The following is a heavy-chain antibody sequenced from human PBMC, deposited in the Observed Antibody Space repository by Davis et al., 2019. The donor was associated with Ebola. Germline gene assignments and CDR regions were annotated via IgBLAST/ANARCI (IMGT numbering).Heavy chain of an antibody. CDR1: GFTFSNAW. D-gene: IGHD3-22*01. CDR3: TTGAYYDSSAQNN. V-gene: IGHV3-15*01. Sequence: GESLKISCAASGFTFSNAWMSWVRQAPGKGLEWVGHIKSKTDGGTTDYAAPVKGRFTISRDDSKKTLYLQMNSLKTEDTALYYCTTGAYYDSSAQNNWGQGTLVTVSS. CDR2: IKSKTDGGTT. J-gene: IGHJ4*02.